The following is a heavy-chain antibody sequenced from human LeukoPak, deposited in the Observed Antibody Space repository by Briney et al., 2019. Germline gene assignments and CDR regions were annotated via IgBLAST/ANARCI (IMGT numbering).Heavy chain of an antibody. CDR3: ARARYGSGSYRAFDI. CDR2: INPNSGGT. CDR1: GYTFTGYY. J-gene: IGHJ3*02. V-gene: IGHV1-2*02. D-gene: IGHD3-10*01. Sequence: ASVKASCEASGYTFTGYYMHWVRQAPGQGLEWMGWINPNSGGTNYAQKFQGRVTMTRDTSISTAYMELSRLRSDDTAVYYCARARYGSGSYRAFDIWGQGTMVTVSS.